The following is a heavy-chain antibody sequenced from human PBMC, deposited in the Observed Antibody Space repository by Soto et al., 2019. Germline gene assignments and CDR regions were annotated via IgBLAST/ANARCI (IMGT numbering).Heavy chain of an antibody. CDR1: GYTFNTYN. D-gene: IGHD1-26*01. CDR2: INPSIGST. V-gene: IGHV1-46*02. CDR3: ARLYSGSRLDY. Sequence: QVQLVQSGAEVKKPGASVKVSCKASGYTFNTYNMYWVRQAPGQGLEWMGVINPSIGSTNYAQKFQGRVIMTRETSTSTVYMELSTLRSDDTAVYYCARLYSGSRLDYWGQGTLVTVSS. J-gene: IGHJ4*02.